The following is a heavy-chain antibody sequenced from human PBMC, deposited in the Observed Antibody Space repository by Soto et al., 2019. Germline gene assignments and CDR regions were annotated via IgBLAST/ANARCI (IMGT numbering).Heavy chain of an antibody. CDR1: GFTFSNHA. J-gene: IGHJ4*02. CDR2: IGVSDGRT. V-gene: IGHV3-23*01. CDR3: VKDWDGADCRGGSCLGY. Sequence: PGGSLRLSCAASGFTFSNHAMSWVRQAPGKGLEWVSTIGVSDGRTYYADSVKGRFTISRDNSKNTLDLQMNNLRVEETAKYYCVKDWDGADCRGGSCLGYWGKGTLVTVSS. D-gene: IGHD2-15*01.